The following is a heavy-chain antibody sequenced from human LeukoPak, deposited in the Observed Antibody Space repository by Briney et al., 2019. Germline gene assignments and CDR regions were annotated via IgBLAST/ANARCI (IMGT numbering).Heavy chain of an antibody. CDR1: GGYVSSYY. J-gene: IGHJ4*02. D-gene: IGHD5-18*01. V-gene: IGHV4-59*02. Sequence: SETLSLTCTVSGGYVSSYYWSWIRQSPGKGLEWIGYVYYSGSTNYNPSLKSRVTISVDTSKNQFSLKLSSVTAADTAVYYCARGEDTAMVPPDYWGQGTLVTVSS. CDR3: ARGEDTAMVPPDY. CDR2: VYYSGST.